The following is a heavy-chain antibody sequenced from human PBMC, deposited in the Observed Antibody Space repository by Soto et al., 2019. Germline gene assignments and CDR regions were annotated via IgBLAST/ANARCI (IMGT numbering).Heavy chain of an antibody. CDR3: ARDRRSYSGSLNWFDP. CDR2: IYYSGST. V-gene: IGHV4-59*01. J-gene: IGHJ5*02. Sequence: SETLSLTCTVSGGSISSYYWSWIRQPPGKGLEWIGYIYYSGSTNYNPSLKSRVTISVDTSKNQFSLKLSSVTAADTAVYYCARDRRSYSGSLNWFDPWGQGTLVTVPS. CDR1: GGSISSYY. D-gene: IGHD1-26*01.